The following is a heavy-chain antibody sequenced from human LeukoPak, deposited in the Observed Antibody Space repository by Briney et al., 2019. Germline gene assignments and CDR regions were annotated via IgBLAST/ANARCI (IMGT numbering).Heavy chain of an antibody. CDR2: IYHSGST. CDR1: GYSISSGYY. J-gene: IGHJ4*02. D-gene: IGHD4-17*01. V-gene: IGHV4-38-2*02. CDR3: ATPRYPGYGDDSRRDY. Sequence: SETLSLTCTVSGYSISSGYYWGWIRQPPGKGLEWIGSIYHSGSTYYNPSLKSRVTISVDTSKNQFSLKLSSVTAADTAVYYCATPRYPGYGDDSRRDYWGQGTLVTVSS.